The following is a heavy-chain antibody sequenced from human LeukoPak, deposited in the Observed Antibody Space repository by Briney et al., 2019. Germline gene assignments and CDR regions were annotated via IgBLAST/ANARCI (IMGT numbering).Heavy chain of an antibody. CDR2: IKHDESEK. CDR1: GFSFNSDW. J-gene: IGHJ4*02. V-gene: IGHV3-7*01. D-gene: IGHD3-16*01. CDR3: TRRLDD. Sequence: GGSLRLSCAASGFSFNSDWMDWVRQAPGKRLEWVANIKHDESEKNYLDSVKGRFTISRDNAQNSLYLQMNGLRVEDTAVCYCTRRLDDWGQGTLVTVSS.